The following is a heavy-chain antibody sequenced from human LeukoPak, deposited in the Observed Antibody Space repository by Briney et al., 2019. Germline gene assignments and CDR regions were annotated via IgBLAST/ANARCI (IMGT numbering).Heavy chain of an antibody. J-gene: IGHJ3*02. CDR1: GYTFTSYG. CDR3: ARDLIGDSGTPQAFDI. D-gene: IGHD1-26*01. CDR2: ISAYNGNT. V-gene: IGHV1-18*01. Sequence: ASVKVSCKASGYTFTSYGISWVRQAPGQGLEWMGWISAYNGNTNYAQKLQGRVTMTTDTSTSTAYMELRSLRSDDTAVYYCARDLIGDSGTPQAFDIWGQGTMVTVSS.